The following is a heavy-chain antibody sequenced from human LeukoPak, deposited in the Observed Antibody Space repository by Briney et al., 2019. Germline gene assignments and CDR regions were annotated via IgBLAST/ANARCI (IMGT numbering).Heavy chain of an antibody. J-gene: IGHJ4*02. CDR3: ARDLGWFHFDS. D-gene: IGHD2-15*01. CDR2: INSDGSGR. Sequence: GGSLRLSCAASGFTFSNYWMHWVRQAPGKGLVWVSRINSDGSGRDYADSVKGRFTISRDNAKNTLFLQMNSVRAEDTAIYYCARDLGWFHFDSWDQGTLVTVSS. V-gene: IGHV3-74*01. CDR1: GFTFSNYW.